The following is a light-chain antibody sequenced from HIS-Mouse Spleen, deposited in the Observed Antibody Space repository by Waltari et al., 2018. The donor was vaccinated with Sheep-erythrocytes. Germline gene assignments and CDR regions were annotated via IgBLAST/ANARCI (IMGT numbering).Light chain of an antibody. CDR2: DVS. CDR3: CSYAGSYNHV. J-gene: IGLJ1*01. V-gene: IGLV2-11*01. Sequence: QSALTQPRSVSGSPGQSVTISCTGTSSDVGGYNYVSWYQQHPGKAPKLMIYDVSKRPSGVPYRFSGSKSGNTASLTISGLQAEDEAEYYCCSYAGSYNHVFATGTKVTVL. CDR1: SSDVGGYNY.